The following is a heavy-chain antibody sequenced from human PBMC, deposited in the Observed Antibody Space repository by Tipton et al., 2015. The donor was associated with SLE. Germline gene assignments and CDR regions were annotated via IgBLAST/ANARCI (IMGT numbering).Heavy chain of an antibody. D-gene: IGHD6-13*01. J-gene: IGHJ3*02. CDR2: INHSGST. Sequence: TLSLTCAVYGGSFSGYYWSWIRQPPGKGLEWIGEINHSGSTNYSPSLKSRVTISVDTSKNQFSLKLSSVTAADTAVYYCAGVVAAAGTAFDIWGQGTMVTVSS. CDR1: GGSFSGYY. V-gene: IGHV4-34*01. CDR3: AGVVAAAGTAFDI.